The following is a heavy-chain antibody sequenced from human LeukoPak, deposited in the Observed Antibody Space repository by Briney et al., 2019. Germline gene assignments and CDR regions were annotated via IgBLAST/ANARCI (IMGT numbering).Heavy chain of an antibody. J-gene: IGHJ4*02. V-gene: IGHV2-5*02. D-gene: IGHD6-19*01. CDR3: VHSLDGEQWLVLDY. CDR2: IYWDDDK. Sequence: SCPTLVNPTQTLTLTCTFSGFSLSTSGVGVGWIRQPPGKALEWLALIYWDDDKRYSPSLKSRLTTTKDTSKNQVVLTMTNMDPVDTATHYCVHSLDGEQWLVLDYWGQGTLVTVSS. CDR1: GFSLSTSGVG.